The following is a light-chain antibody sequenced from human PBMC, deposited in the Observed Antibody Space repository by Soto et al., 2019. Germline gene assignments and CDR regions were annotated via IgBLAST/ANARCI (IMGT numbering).Light chain of an antibody. CDR3: SSYTRSSTLVV. Sequence: QSALTQPASVSGSPGQSITISCTGIRSDVGDYNYVSWYQQHPGKAPKLMIYEVNNRPSGVSNRFSGSKSSNTASLTISGLQAEDEANYYCSSYTRSSTLVVFGGGTKLTVL. CDR2: EVN. CDR1: RSDVGDYNY. J-gene: IGLJ2*01. V-gene: IGLV2-14*03.